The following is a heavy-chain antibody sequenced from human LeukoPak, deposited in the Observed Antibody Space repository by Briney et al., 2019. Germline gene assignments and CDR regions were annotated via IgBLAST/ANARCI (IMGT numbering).Heavy chain of an antibody. CDR3: ARDGTYYDILTGYSDYYYYGMDV. J-gene: IGHJ6*04. CDR2: ISYDGSNK. Sequence: GRSLRLSCAASGFTFSSYAMHWVREAPGKGLEWVAVISYDGSNKYYADSVKGRFTISRDNSKNTLYLQMNSLRAEDTAVYYCARDGTYYDILTGYSDYYYYGMDVWGKGTTVTVSS. V-gene: IGHV3-30*04. D-gene: IGHD3-9*01. CDR1: GFTFSSYA.